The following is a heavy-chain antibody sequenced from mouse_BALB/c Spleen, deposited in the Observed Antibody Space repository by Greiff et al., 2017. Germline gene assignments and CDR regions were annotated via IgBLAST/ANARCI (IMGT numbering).Heavy chain of an antibody. CDR1: GFAFSSYD. V-gene: IGHV5-12-1*01. CDR3: ARHERWAY. Sequence: EVQLVESGGGLVKPGGSLKLSCAASGFAFSSYDMSWVRQTPEKRLEWVAYISSGGGSTYYPDTVKGRFTISRDNAKNTLYLQMSSLKSEDTAMYYCARHERWAYWGQGTLVTVSA. J-gene: IGHJ3*01. CDR2: ISSGGGST. D-gene: IGHD2-3*01.